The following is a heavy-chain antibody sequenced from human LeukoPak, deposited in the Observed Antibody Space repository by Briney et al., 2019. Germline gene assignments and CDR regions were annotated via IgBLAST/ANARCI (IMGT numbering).Heavy chain of an antibody. CDR2: IYYSGST. D-gene: IGHD6-19*01. Sequence: PSETLSLTCTVSGGSISSYYWSWIRQPPGTGLEWIGYIYYSGSTNYNPSLKSRVTISVDTSKNQFSLKLSSVTAADTAVYYCASSVVAGIFGYWGQGTLVTVSS. V-gene: IGHV4-59*01. CDR3: ASSVVAGIFGY. J-gene: IGHJ4*02. CDR1: GGSISSYY.